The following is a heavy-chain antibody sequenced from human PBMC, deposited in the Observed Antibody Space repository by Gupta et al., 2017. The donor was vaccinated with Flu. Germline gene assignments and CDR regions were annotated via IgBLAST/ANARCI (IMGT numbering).Heavy chain of an antibody. V-gene: IGHV3-33*01. CDR2: IWYDGSNK. J-gene: IGHJ6*02. Sequence: QVHLVESGGGVVQLGRSLRLSCAASGFTFSSYAMHWVRQAPGKGLERVAVIWYDGSNKYYADSVKGRFTISRYNSKNTLYLQMNSRRAEDTAVYYRARDRPPPGGGCCSIISCYGGMDVWCQGTTV. CDR3: ARDRPPPGGGCCSIISCYGGMDV. CDR1: GFTFSSYA. D-gene: IGHD2-2*01.